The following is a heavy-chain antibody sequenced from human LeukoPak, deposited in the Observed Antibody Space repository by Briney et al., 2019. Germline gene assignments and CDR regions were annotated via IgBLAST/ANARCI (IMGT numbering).Heavy chain of an antibody. D-gene: IGHD3-10*01. CDR2: IIPILGIA. CDR1: GGTFSSYA. Sequence: GASVKVSCKASGGTFSSYAISWVRQAPGQGLEWMGRIIPILGIANYAQKFQGRVTITADKSTSTAYMELSSLRSEDTAVYYCARATYGSGSYDWSQGTLVTVSS. CDR3: ARATYGSGSYD. J-gene: IGHJ4*02. V-gene: IGHV1-69*04.